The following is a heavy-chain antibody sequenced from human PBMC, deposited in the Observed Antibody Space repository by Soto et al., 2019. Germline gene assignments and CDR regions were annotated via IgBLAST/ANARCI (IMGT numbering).Heavy chain of an antibody. CDR2: IYPGDSDT. V-gene: IGHV5-51*01. CDR1: GYSFTSYW. CDR3: ARPFDTSGWYDS. D-gene: IGHD6-19*01. J-gene: IGHJ5*01. Sequence: GESLKISCKASGYSFTSYWISWVRQMPGKGLELMGIIYPGDSDTRYRPSFRGHITISADKSISTAYLQWSSLKASDTAMYYCARPFDTSGWYDSWGQGTLVTVSS.